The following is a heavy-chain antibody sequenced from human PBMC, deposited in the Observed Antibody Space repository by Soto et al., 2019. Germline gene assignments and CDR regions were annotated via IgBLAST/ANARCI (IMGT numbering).Heavy chain of an antibody. V-gene: IGHV4-39*01. J-gene: IGHJ4*02. CDR2: IYYSGST. CDR1: GGSISSSSYY. D-gene: IGHD2-21*02. CDR3: ARQRTTVVTQAYFDH. Sequence: SETLSLTCTVSGGSISSSSYYWGWIRQPPGKGLEWIGSIYYSGSTYYNPSLKSRVTISIDTSKNQFSLKLSSVTATDTAVYYCARQRTTVVTQAYFDHWGQGALVTVSS.